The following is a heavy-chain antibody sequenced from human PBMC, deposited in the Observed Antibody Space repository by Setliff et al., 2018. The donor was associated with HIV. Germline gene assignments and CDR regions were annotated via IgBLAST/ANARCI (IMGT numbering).Heavy chain of an antibody. D-gene: IGHD7-27*01. CDR1: GYTFTTYG. J-gene: IGHJ4*02. Sequence: ASVKVSCKASGYTFTTYGLSWVRQAPGQGLEWMGMITPRDGRTNYEQKFQGRVAITRDTSANTAYMELSSLGSDDTAVYYCARGYYNSGNYFEYWGQGTLVTVSS. V-gene: IGHV1-18*01. CDR2: ITPRDGRT. CDR3: ARGYYNSGNYFEY.